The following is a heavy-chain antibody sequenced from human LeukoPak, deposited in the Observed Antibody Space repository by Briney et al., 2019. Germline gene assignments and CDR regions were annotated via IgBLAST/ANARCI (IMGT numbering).Heavy chain of an antibody. CDR1: DVSIFRSNW. Sequence: SETLSLTCAVSDVSIFRSNWWSWVRQPPGKGLVWIGQISPSGSTNYSPSLKSRVTISVDKSKTQFSLILTSVTAADTAVYYCAGGFGGTDYGGQGTLVTVSS. V-gene: IGHV4-4*02. CDR2: ISPSGST. CDR3: AGGFGGTDY. D-gene: IGHD3-10*01. J-gene: IGHJ4*02.